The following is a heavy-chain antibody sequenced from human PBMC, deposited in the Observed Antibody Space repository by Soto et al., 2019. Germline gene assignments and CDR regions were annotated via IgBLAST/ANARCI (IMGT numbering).Heavy chain of an antibody. Sequence: GGSLRLSCAASGFTFSDYYMSWIRQAPGKGLEWVSYISSSGSTIYYADSVKGRFTISREYAKNSLYLQMNSLRAEDTAVYYCARGNTTAYFYYGMDVLGQGTTVTVSS. D-gene: IGHD1-26*01. V-gene: IGHV3-11*01. CDR3: ARGNTTAYFYYGMDV. J-gene: IGHJ6*02. CDR2: ISSSGSTI. CDR1: GFTFSDYY.